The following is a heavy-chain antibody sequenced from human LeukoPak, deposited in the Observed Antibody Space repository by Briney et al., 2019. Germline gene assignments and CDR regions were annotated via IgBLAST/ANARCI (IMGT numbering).Heavy chain of an antibody. CDR2: VAQDGGEK. CDR3: ARDARATFDA. V-gene: IGHV3-7*01. Sequence: GSLRLSCAASGFSFSNYWMSWVRQAPGRGLEWVASVAQDGGEKFYADSVMGRFTISKDNAKNSLYLHMNGLRADDTALYYCARDARATFDAWGQGTMVTVSS. CDR1: GFSFSNYW. J-gene: IGHJ3*01. D-gene: IGHD5-12*01.